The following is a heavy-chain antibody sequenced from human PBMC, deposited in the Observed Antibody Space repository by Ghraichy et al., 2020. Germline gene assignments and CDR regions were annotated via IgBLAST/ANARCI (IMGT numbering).Heavy chain of an antibody. CDR1: GFTFSNAW. J-gene: IGHJ6*02. D-gene: IGHD2-15*01. V-gene: IGHV3-15*01. CDR2: IKSKTDGGTT. Sequence: GSLNISCAASGFTFSNAWMSWVRQAPGKGLEWVGRIKSKTDGGTTDYAAPVKGRFTISRDDSKNTLYLQMNSLKTEDTAVYYCTTTRACSGGSCYLYYYYGMDVWGQGTTVTVSS. CDR3: TTTRACSGGSCYLYYYYGMDV.